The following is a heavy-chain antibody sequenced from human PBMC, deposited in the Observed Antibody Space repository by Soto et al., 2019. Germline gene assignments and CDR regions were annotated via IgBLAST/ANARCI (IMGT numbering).Heavy chain of an antibody. CDR3: ARYRRGVEGDGFDI. Sequence: EVQLVETGGGLMQPGGSLRLSCAASGITVSSNYMNWVRQAPGKGLEWVSVLYSGGSTHYAGTVKGRFIISRDNSNNTLYLQLHCLRVEDTAVYYCARYRRGVEGDGFDIWGHGTMVTVSS. D-gene: IGHD2-15*01. CDR2: LYSGGST. CDR1: GITVSSNY. V-gene: IGHV3-53*02. J-gene: IGHJ3*02.